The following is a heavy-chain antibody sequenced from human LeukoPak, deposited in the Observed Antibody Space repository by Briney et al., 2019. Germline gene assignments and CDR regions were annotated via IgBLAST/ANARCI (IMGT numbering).Heavy chain of an antibody. CDR2: IKQDGSEK. Sequence: PGGSLRLSCAASGFTFSSYCMSWVRQAPGKGLEWVANIKQDGSEKYYVDSVKGRFTISRDNAKNSLHLQMNSLRAEDTAVYYCARGLGVATILYYYYMDVWGKGTTVTVSS. CDR1: GFTFSSYC. CDR3: ARGLGVATILYYYYMDV. V-gene: IGHV3-7*01. J-gene: IGHJ6*03. D-gene: IGHD5-12*01.